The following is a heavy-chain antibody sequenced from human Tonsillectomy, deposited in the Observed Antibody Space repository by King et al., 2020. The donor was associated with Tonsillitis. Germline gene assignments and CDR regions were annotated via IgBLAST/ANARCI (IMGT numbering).Heavy chain of an antibody. CDR2: IYPGDSDT. Sequence: QLVQSGAEVKKPGESLKISCKGSGYSFTSYWIGWVRQIPGKGLEWMGSIYPGDSDTRYSPSFQGQDTTSADKSISTAYLQWSSLKASDPAMYYCARSRGSSWANFDYWGQGTLVTVSS. CDR3: ARSRGSSWANFDY. V-gene: IGHV5-51*01. CDR1: GYSFTSYW. D-gene: IGHD6-13*01. J-gene: IGHJ4*02.